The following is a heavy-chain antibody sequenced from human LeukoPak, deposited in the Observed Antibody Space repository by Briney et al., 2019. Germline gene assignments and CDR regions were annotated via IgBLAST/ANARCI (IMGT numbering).Heavy chain of an antibody. CDR3: ARDRHRTYYYDSSGYRPGWFDP. Sequence: SETLSLTCTVSGGSISSSSYYWGWIRQPPGKGLEWIGSIYYSGSTYYNPSLKSRVTISVDTSKNQFSLKLSSVTAADTAVYYCARDRHRTYYYDSSGYRPGWFDPWGQGTLVTVSS. CDR2: IYYSGST. CDR1: GGSISSSSYY. J-gene: IGHJ5*02. V-gene: IGHV4-39*07. D-gene: IGHD3-22*01.